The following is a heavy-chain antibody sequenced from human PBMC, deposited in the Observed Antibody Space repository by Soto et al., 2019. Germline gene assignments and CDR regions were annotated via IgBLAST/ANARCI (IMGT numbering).Heavy chain of an antibody. V-gene: IGHV1-3*01. Sequence: ASVKVSCKASGYTFTSYAMHWVRQAPGQRLEWMGWINAGNGNTKYSQKFQGRVAITRDTSASTAYMELSSLRSEDTAVYYCARDTGGYYDSSGYYYVPSGSCFDPWGQGTLVTVSS. CDR2: INAGNGNT. CDR1: GYTFTSYA. D-gene: IGHD3-22*01. CDR3: ARDTGGYYDSSGYYYVPSGSCFDP. J-gene: IGHJ5*02.